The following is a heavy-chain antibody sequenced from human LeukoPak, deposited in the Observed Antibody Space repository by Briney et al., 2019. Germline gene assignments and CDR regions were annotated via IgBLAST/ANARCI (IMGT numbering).Heavy chain of an antibody. Sequence: GGSLRLSCAASEFTFSSYAMSWVRQAPGKGLEWVSAISGGGESTDYADSVKGRFTISRDNSKNTVCLQMNSLRAEDAAVYYCAKGRGADCSGDCYSRILDYWGQGTLVTVSS. D-gene: IGHD2-21*02. CDR3: AKGRGADCSGDCYSRILDY. J-gene: IGHJ4*02. CDR1: EFTFSSYA. CDR2: ISGGGEST. V-gene: IGHV3-23*01.